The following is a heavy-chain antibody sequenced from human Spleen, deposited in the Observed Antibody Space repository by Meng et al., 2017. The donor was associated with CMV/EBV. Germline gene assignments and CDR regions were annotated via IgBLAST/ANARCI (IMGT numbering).Heavy chain of an antibody. CDR1: GGSISSSSYY. J-gene: IGHJ4*02. V-gene: IGHV4-39*07. CDR2: IYYSGST. CDR3: ARAAYYDFWSGFSLYYFDY. Sequence: SETLSLTCTVSGGSISSSSYYWGWIRQPPGKGLEWIGSIYYSGSTYYNPSLKSRVTISVDTSKNQFSLKLSSVTAADTAVYYCARAAYYDFWSGFSLYYFDYWGQGTLVTVSS. D-gene: IGHD3-3*01.